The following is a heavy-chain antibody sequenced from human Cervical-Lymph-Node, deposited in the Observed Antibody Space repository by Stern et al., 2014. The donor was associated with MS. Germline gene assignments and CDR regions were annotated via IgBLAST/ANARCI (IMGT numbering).Heavy chain of an antibody. J-gene: IGHJ4*02. CDR3: ARGAHSGSSLDIFDF. D-gene: IGHD3-10*01. Sequence: VQLDESGGGVAQPGTSLRLSCVASGFIFSSYDMHWVRQAPGKGLEWVAIVRYDESKYYVDSVKGRFTISRDNSKNTLYLQLNSLRAEDTAVYYCARGAHSGSSLDIFDFWGQGALVTVSS. CDR1: GFIFSSYD. V-gene: IGHV3-33*01. CDR2: VRYDESK.